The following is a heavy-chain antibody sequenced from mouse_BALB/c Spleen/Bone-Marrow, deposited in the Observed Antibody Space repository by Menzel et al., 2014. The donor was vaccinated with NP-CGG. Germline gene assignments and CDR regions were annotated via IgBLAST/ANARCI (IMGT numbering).Heavy chain of an antibody. D-gene: IGHD1-1*01. J-gene: IGHJ2*01. CDR3: GRSYGRCQFDY. CDR2: IDPANGNT. V-gene: IGHV14-3*02. Sequence: VQLQQSGAELVKPGASVKLSCTASGFNIKDTYMHWVKQRPEQGLEWIGRIDPANGNTKYDPKFQGKATITADTSSSTSYLHHSSLTSEDPAVYCCGRSYGRCQFDYWGQGTTRTVSS. CDR1: GFNIKDTY.